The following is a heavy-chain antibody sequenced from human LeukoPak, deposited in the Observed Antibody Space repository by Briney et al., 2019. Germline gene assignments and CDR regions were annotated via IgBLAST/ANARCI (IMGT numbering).Heavy chain of an antibody. CDR2: INPTGGST. CDR1: GYTFTSYF. Sequence: ASVKVSCKASGYTFTSYFIHWVRQAPGEGLEWMGIINPTGGSTRYAQKFQGRVTMTRDTSTSTVYMELSSLRSEGTAVYYCARGRVTATDGFDIWGQGTTVIVSS. CDR3: ARGRVTATDGFDI. D-gene: IGHD2-21*02. V-gene: IGHV1-46*01. J-gene: IGHJ3*02.